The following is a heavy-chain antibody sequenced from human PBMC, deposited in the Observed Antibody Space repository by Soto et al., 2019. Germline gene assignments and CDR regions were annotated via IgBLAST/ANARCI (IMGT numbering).Heavy chain of an antibody. CDR3: ARGPPIVGNTTPLDS. J-gene: IGHJ4*02. Sequence: QVQLQESGPRLVKPSGTLSLTCTVSGGSISNSNWWSWVRLPPAKGLEWIGDIYHAGSTKYNPSLERRVTISVDTSNNQFALTLTSVTAAHTAVYFCARGPPIVGNTTPLDSWGQGTLVTVSS. CDR1: GGSISNSNW. D-gene: IGHD1-26*01. V-gene: IGHV4-4*02. CDR2: IYHAGST.